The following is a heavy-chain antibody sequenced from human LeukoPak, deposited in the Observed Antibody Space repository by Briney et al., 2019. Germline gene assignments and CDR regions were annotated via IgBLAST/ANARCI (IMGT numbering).Heavy chain of an antibody. CDR3: ARFVVVPAAIRYFDY. J-gene: IGHJ4*02. CDR1: GFTFSSYW. Sequence: PGGSLRLSCAASGFTFSSYWMSWVRQAPGKGLQWVAKIKQDGSEKYYVDSVKGRFTISRDNAKNSLYLQMNSLRAEDTAVYYCARFVVVPAAIRYFDYWGQGTLVTVSS. CDR2: IKQDGSEK. D-gene: IGHD2-2*02. V-gene: IGHV3-7*01.